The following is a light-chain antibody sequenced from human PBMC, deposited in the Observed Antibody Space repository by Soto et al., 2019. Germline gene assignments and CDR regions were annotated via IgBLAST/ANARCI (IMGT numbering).Light chain of an antibody. Sequence: DIQMTQSPSTLSVHVGDRVTITCRARQSISRWLAWYQQKPGKAPKLLIYQASSLESGVPSRFSGGGSGTEFTLTISSLQPDDFATYYCQQYNTYSFTFGPGTKVDIK. CDR3: QQYNTYSFT. CDR2: QAS. V-gene: IGKV1-5*03. CDR1: QSISRW. J-gene: IGKJ3*01.